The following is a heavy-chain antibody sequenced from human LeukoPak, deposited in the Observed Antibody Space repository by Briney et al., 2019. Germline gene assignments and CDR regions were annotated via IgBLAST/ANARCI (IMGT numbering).Heavy chain of an antibody. CDR3: ARAKYSSGGGHFWTYYFDY. CDR2: ISAYNDNT. CDR1: GGTFSSYT. V-gene: IGHV1-18*01. Sequence: GASVKVSCKASGGTFSSYTISWVRQAPGQGLEWMGWISAYNDNTNYAQKLQGRVTMTTDTSTSTAYMELRSLRSDDTAVYYCARAKYSSGGGHFWTYYFDYWGQGTLVTVSS. D-gene: IGHD6-19*01. J-gene: IGHJ4*02.